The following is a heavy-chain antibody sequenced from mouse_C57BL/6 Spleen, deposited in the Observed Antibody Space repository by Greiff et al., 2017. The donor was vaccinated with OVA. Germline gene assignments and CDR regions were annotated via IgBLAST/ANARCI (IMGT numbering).Heavy chain of an antibody. CDR2: IYPSDSET. CDR3: ARWRIYYFDY. J-gene: IGHJ2*01. Sequence: QVQLQQPGAELVRPGSSVKLSCKASGYTFTSYWMDWVKQRPGQGLEWIGNIYPSDSETHYNQKFKDKATLTVDKSSSTAYMQLSSLTSEDSAVYYCARWRIYYFDYWGQGTTLTVSS. V-gene: IGHV1-61*01. CDR1: GYTFTSYW.